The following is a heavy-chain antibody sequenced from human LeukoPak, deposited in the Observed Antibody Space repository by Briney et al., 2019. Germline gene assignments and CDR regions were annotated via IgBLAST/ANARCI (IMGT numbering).Heavy chain of an antibody. Sequence: GGSLRLSCVASVFNFSNYSMHWVRQAPGKGLEWVAVISYDGSEKHYAESVKGRFTISRENSTNTLFLQMNSLKPEDTAVFYCARSGSSGWVYYYYNYMDVWGKGTTVTVSS. J-gene: IGHJ6*03. CDR3: ARSGSSGWVYYYYNYMDV. CDR2: ISYDGSEK. V-gene: IGHV3-30*04. D-gene: IGHD6-19*01. CDR1: VFNFSNYS.